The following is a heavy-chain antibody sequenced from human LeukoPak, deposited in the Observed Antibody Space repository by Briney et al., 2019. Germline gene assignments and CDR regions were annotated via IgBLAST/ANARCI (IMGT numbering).Heavy chain of an antibody. Sequence: GGSLRLSCAASGFTFSSYSMNWDRQAPGKGLEWVSSISSSSSYIYYADSVKGRFTISRDNAKNSLYLQMNSLRAEDTAVYYCARAFEAGSPFDYWGQGTLVTVSS. V-gene: IGHV3-21*01. D-gene: IGHD6-13*01. CDR3: ARAFEAGSPFDY. J-gene: IGHJ4*02. CDR2: ISSSSSYI. CDR1: GFTFSSYS.